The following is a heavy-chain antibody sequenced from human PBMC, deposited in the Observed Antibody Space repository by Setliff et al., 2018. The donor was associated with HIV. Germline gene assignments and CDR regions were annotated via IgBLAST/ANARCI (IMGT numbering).Heavy chain of an antibody. CDR3: ARQFRYPNRAVAGVDY. J-gene: IGHJ4*02. CDR2: IYSSGST. Sequence: PSETLSLTCSVSGVSISNYYWSWIRQPPGKGLEWIGFIYSSGSTNYNPSLKSRVTISVDTSKNQFSLKLSSVTAADTAIYFCARQFRYPNRAVAGVDYWGQGTLVTVSS. CDR1: GVSISNYY. V-gene: IGHV4-59*08. D-gene: IGHD6-19*01.